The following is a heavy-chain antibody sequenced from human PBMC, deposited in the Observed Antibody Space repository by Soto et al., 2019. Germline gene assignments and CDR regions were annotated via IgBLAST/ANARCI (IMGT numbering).Heavy chain of an antibody. CDR2: MSYDRVNK. Sequence: MQVVESGGGVVQPGTSLRLSCIGSGFTFSSYSMHWFRQAPGKGLQWVAVMSYDRVNKFYGDPVKGRFTVSRDNSKSTMYLQMNSLTFEDTAIYYCARDGRPAVHGRWFDPWGQGTVVTVSS. CDR3: ARDGRPAVHGRWFDP. V-gene: IGHV3-30-3*01. D-gene: IGHD2-15*01. CDR1: GFTFSSYS. J-gene: IGHJ5*02.